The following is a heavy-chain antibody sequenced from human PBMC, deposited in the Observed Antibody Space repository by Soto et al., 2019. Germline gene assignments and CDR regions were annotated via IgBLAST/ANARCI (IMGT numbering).Heavy chain of an antibody. CDR2: INAGNGNT. Sequence: GASVQVSCKASGYTFTSYAMHWVRQAPGQRLEWMGWINAGNGNTKYSQKFQGRVTITRDTSASTAYMELSSLRSEDTAVYYCARAVRYCSGGSCPLGPWGQGTLVTVSS. J-gene: IGHJ5*02. D-gene: IGHD2-15*01. CDR1: GYTFTSYA. V-gene: IGHV1-3*01. CDR3: ARAVRYCSGGSCPLGP.